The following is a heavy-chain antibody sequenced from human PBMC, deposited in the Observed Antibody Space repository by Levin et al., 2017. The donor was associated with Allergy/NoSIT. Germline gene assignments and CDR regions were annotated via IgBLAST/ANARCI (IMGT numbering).Heavy chain of an antibody. D-gene: IGHD3-22*01. V-gene: IGHV3-21*01. Sequence: LSLTCAASGILFSSYDMNWVRQAPGKGLEWVSSISAGGNYIYYADSVKGRFTISRDNAKNSLFLQMNSLRAEDTAVYYCASWAMYHYDRSAFDYFLYPKGGWGQGNTVNGS. CDR2: ISAGGNYI. J-gene: IGHJ6*02. CDR3: ASWAMYHYDRSAFDYFLYPKGG. CDR1: GILFSSYD.